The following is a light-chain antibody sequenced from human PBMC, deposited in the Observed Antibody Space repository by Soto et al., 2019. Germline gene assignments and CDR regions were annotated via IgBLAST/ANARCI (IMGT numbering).Light chain of an antibody. CDR2: GAS. Sequence: VGVTQSPGTVPLSPGERATLYCRAARHVSSSNLAWYQQKRGKAPRLLIYGASSWASGIPARFSGSGSGPDFTLTISSLEPEDFAVYFCQQSCSTPPTFGQGTKVDIK. CDR1: RHVSSSN. CDR3: QQSCSTPPT. J-gene: IGKJ1*01. V-gene: IGKV3-20*01.